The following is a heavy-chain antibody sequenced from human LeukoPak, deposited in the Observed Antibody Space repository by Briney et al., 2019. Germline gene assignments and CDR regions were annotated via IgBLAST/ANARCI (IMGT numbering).Heavy chain of an antibody. CDR2: VNTDGRDT. V-gene: IGHV3-74*01. D-gene: IGHD2-15*01. CDR1: GFTFSSYW. Sequence: GGSLRLFCAASGFTFSSYWMHWVRQAPGKGLVWVSRVNTDGRDTIYADSVKGRFTISRDNAKNTLHLQMNSLRAEDTAVYFCATDRGGGSCFSTWGQGTLVTVSS. J-gene: IGHJ5*02. CDR3: ATDRGGGSCFST.